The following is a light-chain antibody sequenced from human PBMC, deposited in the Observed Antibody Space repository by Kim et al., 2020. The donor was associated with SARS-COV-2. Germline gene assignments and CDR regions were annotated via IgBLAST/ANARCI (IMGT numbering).Light chain of an antibody. CDR3: QQYSSSPAT. CDR1: PIVSSHY. CDR2: GAS. J-gene: IGKJ1*01. Sequence: SSPGDTAALSCRASPIVSSHYFAWYQQQPCQAPRLLIYGASSRATGIPGTFSGSWSGTDFTRTITRLGPEDFAVYYCQQYSSSPATFGQGTKLEI. V-gene: IGKV3-20*01.